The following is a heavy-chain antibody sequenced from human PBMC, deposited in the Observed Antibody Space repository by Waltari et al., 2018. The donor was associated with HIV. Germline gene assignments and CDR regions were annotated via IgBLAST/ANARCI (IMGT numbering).Heavy chain of an antibody. V-gene: IGHV3-23*01. CDR2: IGGSGTKT. J-gene: IGHJ4*02. Sequence: EVQLSVSGGGLVQPGGSLKLSCVPVGFDFNIFAMNWVRQAPGKGLEWVSGIGGSGTKTFYADSVKGRFTISRDSSKNTLYLQMNSLRAEDTAVYYCAKTKGYDYGFYFDSWGQGTLVSVSS. CDR3: AKTKGYDYGFYFDS. CDR1: GFDFNIFA. D-gene: IGHD5-18*01.